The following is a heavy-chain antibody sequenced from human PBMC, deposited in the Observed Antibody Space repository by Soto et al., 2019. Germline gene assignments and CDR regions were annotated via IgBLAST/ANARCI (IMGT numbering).Heavy chain of an antibody. D-gene: IGHD6-19*01. J-gene: IGHJ6*02. CDR2: IIPIFGTA. CDR1: GGTFSSYA. CDR3: ARDHLRRSGIAVAGTRRYYYYYGMDV. Sequence: QVQLVQSGAEVKKPGSSVKVSCKASGGTFSSYAISWVRQAPGQGLEWMGGIIPIFGTANYAQKFQGRVTITAYESTSTAYMERSSLRSEDTAVYYCARDHLRRSGIAVAGTRRYYYYYGMDVWGQGTTVTVSS. V-gene: IGHV1-69*01.